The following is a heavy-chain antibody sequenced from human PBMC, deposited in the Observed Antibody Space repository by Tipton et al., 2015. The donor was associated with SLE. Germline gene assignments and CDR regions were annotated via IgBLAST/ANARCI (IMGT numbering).Heavy chain of an antibody. CDR1: GGSISRSSYY. CDR2: IYYSGTT. V-gene: IGHV4-39*07. Sequence: TLSLTCTVSGGSISRSSYYWDWIRQSPGKGLEWIGSIYYSGTTYYNPSLKSRVTMSVDTSKNQFSLKLSSVTAADTAVYYCARGDRGAFDIWGQGTMVTVSS. CDR3: ARGDRGAFDI. D-gene: IGHD2-15*01. J-gene: IGHJ3*02.